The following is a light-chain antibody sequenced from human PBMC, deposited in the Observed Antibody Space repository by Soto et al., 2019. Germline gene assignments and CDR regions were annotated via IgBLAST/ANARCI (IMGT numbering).Light chain of an antibody. CDR2: KAS. CDR1: QNINNW. Sequence: DTQMTQSPSTLSASVGDRVTITCRASQNINNWLAWYQQKPGKAPKLLIYKASSLESGVPSRFSGSGSGTEFTLTISHLQPDDFATYYCHQYNSYPYTFGQGTKLAIK. J-gene: IGKJ2*01. V-gene: IGKV1-5*03. CDR3: HQYNSYPYT.